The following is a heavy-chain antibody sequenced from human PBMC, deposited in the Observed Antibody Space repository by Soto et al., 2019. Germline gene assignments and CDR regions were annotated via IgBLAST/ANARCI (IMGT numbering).Heavy chain of an antibody. V-gene: IGHV1-69*13. D-gene: IGHD2-15*01. Sequence: GASVKGSCKASGGTFSSYAISWVRQAPGQGLEWMGGIIPIFGTANYAQKFQGRVTITADESTSTAYMELSSLRSEDTAVYYCGSVVAATPYAFDIWGQGTMVTVSS. CDR2: IIPIFGTA. CDR1: GGTFSSYA. J-gene: IGHJ3*02. CDR3: GSVVAATPYAFDI.